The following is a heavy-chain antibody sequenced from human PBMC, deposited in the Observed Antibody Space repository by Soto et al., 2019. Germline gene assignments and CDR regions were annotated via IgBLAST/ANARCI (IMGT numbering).Heavy chain of an antibody. Sequence: QVQLVQSGAEVKKPGASVKVSCKASGYTFTSYYMHWVRQAPGQGLEWMGIINPSGGSTSYAQKFQGRVTMNRDTSTSTVYMELSSLRSEDTAVYYCAREGELLPDDYWGQGTLVTVSS. D-gene: IGHD1-26*01. V-gene: IGHV1-46*01. CDR1: GYTFTSYY. CDR3: AREGELLPDDY. J-gene: IGHJ4*02. CDR2: INPSGGST.